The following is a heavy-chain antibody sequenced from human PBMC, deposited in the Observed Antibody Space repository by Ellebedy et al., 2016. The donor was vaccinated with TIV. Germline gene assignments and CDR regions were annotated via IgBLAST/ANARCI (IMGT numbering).Heavy chain of an antibody. CDR3: ARDPLRLTGYTTSWCDF. D-gene: IGHD6-13*01. J-gene: IGHJ5*01. CDR1: GFTFSSYG. CDR2: ISSSSSTV. Sequence: GESLKISCAASGFTFSSYGMNWVRQAPGKGLEWVSYISSSSSTVHYQDSVQGRFIVSRDNAKNSLFLQMNSLRAEDTAVYYCARDPLRLTGYTTSWCDFWGQGTLVTVSS. V-gene: IGHV3-48*04.